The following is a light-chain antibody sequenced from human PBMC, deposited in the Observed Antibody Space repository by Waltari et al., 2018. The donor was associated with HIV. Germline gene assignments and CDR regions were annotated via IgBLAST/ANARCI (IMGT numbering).Light chain of an antibody. CDR3: MQETQFTLT. V-gene: IGKV2-24*01. Sequence: EIVMTQSPPSSPVILWQPASISCRSSHSLVHSDGNIYLSWLQQRPGQPPRLLTYKTSTRFAGVPERFSGSGTGRDFTLKISRVEVEDVATYYCMQETQFTLTFGQVTRREIK. CDR1: HSLVHSDGNIY. J-gene: IGKJ5*01. CDR2: KTS.